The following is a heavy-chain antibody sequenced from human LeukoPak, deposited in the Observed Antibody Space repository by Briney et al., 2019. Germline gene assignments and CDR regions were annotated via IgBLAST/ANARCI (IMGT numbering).Heavy chain of an antibody. D-gene: IGHD3-22*01. J-gene: IGHJ4*02. Sequence: PGGFLRLSCVASGFTFSAYGMHWVRQAPGKGLEWVAVIWFDGSKKYYADSVKGRSTVSRDQSTKTLFLHMDSLRAEDSAVYYCARYDGTVSGFDYWGQGTLVTVSS. CDR3: ARYDGTVSGFDY. V-gene: IGHV3-33*02. CDR2: IWFDGSKK. CDR1: GFTFSAYG.